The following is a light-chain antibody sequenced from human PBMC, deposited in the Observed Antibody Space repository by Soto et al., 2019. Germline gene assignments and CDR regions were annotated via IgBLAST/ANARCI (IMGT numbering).Light chain of an antibody. V-gene: IGKV3-20*01. CDR1: QSVSNNY. CDR3: QQYGNSLPWT. Sequence: EIVLTQSPGTLSLSTGERATLSCRASQSVSNNYLGWYQQKPGQAPRLLVYGASRRATGIPDRFSGSGSGTDFTLTISGLEAEDFAVYYCQQYGNSLPWTFGQGTKVDIK. CDR2: GAS. J-gene: IGKJ1*01.